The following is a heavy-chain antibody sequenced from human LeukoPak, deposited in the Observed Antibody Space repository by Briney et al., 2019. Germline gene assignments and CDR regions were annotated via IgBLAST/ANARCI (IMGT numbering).Heavy chain of an antibody. CDR1: GYTLTELS. Sequence: ASVKLSCKVSGYTLTELSMHWVRQAPGPRLEWMGGFDPEDGETIYAQKFQGRVTMTDDTSTDTAYMELSRLRSDDTAVYYCACTQTLSESIGYFDYWGQGTLVTVSS. V-gene: IGHV1-24*01. CDR3: ACTQTLSESIGYFDY. J-gene: IGHJ4*02. CDR2: FDPEDGET. D-gene: IGHD3-22*01.